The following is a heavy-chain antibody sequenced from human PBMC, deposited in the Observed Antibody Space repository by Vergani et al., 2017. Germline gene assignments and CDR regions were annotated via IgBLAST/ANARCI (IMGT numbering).Heavy chain of an antibody. J-gene: IGHJ4*02. Sequence: QVQLVQSGAEVKKPGSSVKVSCKASGGTFSSYAISWVRQAPGQGLEWMGRIIPILGIANYAQKFQGRVTITADKSTSTAYMELSSLRSEDTAVYYCAREGSSGWYGFSFDYWGQGTLVTVSS. D-gene: IGHD6-19*01. CDR3: AREGSSGWYGFSFDY. CDR1: GGTFSSYA. V-gene: IGHV1-69*04. CDR2: IIPILGIA.